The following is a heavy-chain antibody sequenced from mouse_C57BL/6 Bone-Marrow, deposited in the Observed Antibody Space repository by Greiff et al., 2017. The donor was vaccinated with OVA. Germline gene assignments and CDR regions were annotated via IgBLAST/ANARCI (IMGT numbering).Heavy chain of an antibody. V-gene: IGHV5-2*01. J-gene: IGHJ1*03. CDR1: EYEFPSHD. Sequence: EVKLVESGGGLVQPGESLKLSCESNEYEFPSHDMSWVRKTPEKRLELVAAINSDGGSTYYPDTMERRFIISRDNTKKTLYLQISSLRSEDTALYYGARHGITTVVAHWWFYVWGTGTTVTVSA. D-gene: IGHD1-1*01. CDR3: ARHGITTVVAHWWFYV. CDR2: INSDGGST.